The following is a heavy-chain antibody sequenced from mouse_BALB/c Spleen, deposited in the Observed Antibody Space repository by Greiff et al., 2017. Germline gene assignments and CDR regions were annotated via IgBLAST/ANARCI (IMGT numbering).Heavy chain of an antibody. CDR1: GSTFSSYA. J-gene: IGHJ4*01. CDR3: ARGIYGYGEDAMDY. V-gene: IGHV5-6-5*01. CDR2: ISSGGST. Sequence: EVKVVESGGGLVKPGGSLKLSCAASGSTFSSYAMSWVRQTPEKRLEWVASISSGGSTYYPDSVKGRFTISRDNARNILYLQMSSLRSEDTAMYYCARGIYGYGEDAMDYWGQGTSVTVSS. D-gene: IGHD2-2*01.